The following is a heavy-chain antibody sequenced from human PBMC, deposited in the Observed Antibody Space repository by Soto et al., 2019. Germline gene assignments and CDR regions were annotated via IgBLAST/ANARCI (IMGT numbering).Heavy chain of an antibody. D-gene: IGHD6-25*01. CDR3: AKDRSENFWVYYYAMDV. CDR2: ISGSSSGT. Sequence: LRLSCEAAGFNFGAYAMSWVRQAPGKGLEWVSGISGSSSGTYYTDSVKGRFTISRDNSKNTVYLQMNSLRGEDTAVYYCAKDRSENFWVYYYAMDVWGQGTAVTVSS. CDR1: GFNFGAYA. V-gene: IGHV3-23*01. J-gene: IGHJ6*02.